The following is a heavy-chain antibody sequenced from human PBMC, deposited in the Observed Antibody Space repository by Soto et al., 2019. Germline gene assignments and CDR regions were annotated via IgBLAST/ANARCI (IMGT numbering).Heavy chain of an antibody. V-gene: IGHV4-39*01. Sequence: QLQLQESGPGLVKPSETLSLTCTVSGGSISSSSYYWGWIRQPPGKALEWIGSIYYSGSTYYNPSLKSRVTTAVDTSKHQFPLKLSSVTAGDTAVYYWARHGPMDIQLWLPRRIDASDIWGQGTMVTVSS. J-gene: IGHJ3*02. CDR1: GGSISSSSYY. CDR3: ARHGPMDIQLWLPRRIDASDI. CDR2: IYYSGST. D-gene: IGHD5-18*01.